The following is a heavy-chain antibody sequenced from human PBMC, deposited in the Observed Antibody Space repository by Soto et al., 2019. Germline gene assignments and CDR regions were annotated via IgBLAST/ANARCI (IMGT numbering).Heavy chain of an antibody. Sequence: QVQLVQSGAEVKKPGASVKVSCKVSGHTLTELSMHWVRLAPGKGLEWMGGFDPEDGETISAQKFQGRVTMTTDTSTTTAYMELRSLRSDDTAVYYCARSGPPAGYWGQGTLVTVSS. D-gene: IGHD3-10*01. CDR3: ARSGPPAGY. CDR2: FDPEDGET. V-gene: IGHV1-24*01. CDR1: GHTLTELS. J-gene: IGHJ4*02.